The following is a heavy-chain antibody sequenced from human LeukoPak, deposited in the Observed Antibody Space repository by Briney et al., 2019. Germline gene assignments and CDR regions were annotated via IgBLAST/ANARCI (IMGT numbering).Heavy chain of an antibody. CDR2: ISAYNGNT. D-gene: IGHD7-27*01. CDR3: ARGRDEGWGDGYFDY. Sequence: ASVKVSCKASGYTFTSYGISWVRQAPGQGLEWMGWISAYNGNTNYAQKLQGRVTMTTDTSTSTAYMELSRLRSDDTAVYYCARGRDEGWGDGYFDYWGQGTLVTVSS. CDR1: GYTFTSYG. V-gene: IGHV1-18*01. J-gene: IGHJ4*02.